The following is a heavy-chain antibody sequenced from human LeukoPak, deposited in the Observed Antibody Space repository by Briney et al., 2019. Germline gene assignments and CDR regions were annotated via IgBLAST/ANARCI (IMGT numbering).Heavy chain of an antibody. J-gene: IGHJ3*02. Sequence: SETLSLTCAVYGGSFSGYYWSWIRQPPGKGLEWIGEINHSGSTNYNPSLKSRVTISVDTSKNQFSLKLSSVTAADADFYDCERELHLLSSNAFDIWGQGTMVTVSS. CDR1: GGSFSGYY. CDR2: INHSGST. V-gene: IGHV4-34*01. CDR3: ERELHLLSSNAFDI. D-gene: IGHD3-10*01.